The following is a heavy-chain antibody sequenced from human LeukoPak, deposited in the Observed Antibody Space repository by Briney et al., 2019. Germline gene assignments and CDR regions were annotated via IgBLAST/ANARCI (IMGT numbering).Heavy chain of an antibody. J-gene: IGHJ1*01. D-gene: IGHD6-19*01. CDR3: ARDFRVAGPEYFQH. V-gene: IGHV3-30*04. CDR2: ISYDGSNK. Sequence: GRSLRLSCAASGFTFSSYAMHGVRQAPGKGLEGVAVISYDGSNKYYADSVKGRFTISRDNSKNTLYLQMNSLRAEDTAVYYCARDFRVAGPEYFQHWGQGTLVTVSS. CDR1: GFTFSSYA.